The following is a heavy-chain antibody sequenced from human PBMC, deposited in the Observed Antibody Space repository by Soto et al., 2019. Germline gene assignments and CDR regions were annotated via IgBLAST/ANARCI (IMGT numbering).Heavy chain of an antibody. D-gene: IGHD1-7*01. CDR2: IYYSGST. V-gene: IGHV4-59*01. Sequence: SETLSLTCTVSGGSISSYYWSWIRQPPGKGLEWIGYIYYSGSTNYNPSLKSRVTISVDTSKNQFSLKLSSVTAADTAVYYCARYNWNYYQEYYFDYWGQGPLVTVSS. CDR1: GGSISSYY. CDR3: ARYNWNYYQEYYFDY. J-gene: IGHJ4*02.